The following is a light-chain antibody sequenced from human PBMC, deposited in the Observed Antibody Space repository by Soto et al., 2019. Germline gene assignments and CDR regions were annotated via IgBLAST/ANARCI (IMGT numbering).Light chain of an antibody. CDR1: QGISSY. J-gene: IGKJ3*01. CDR3: QQINSYPLT. Sequence: DIQLTQSPSFLSASVGDRVTITCRASQGISSYLAWYQQKPGKAPKLLIYAASTLQSGVPSRFSGSGSGTEFTLTISILQPEDFATYCCQQINSYPLTFGPGTKVDIK. CDR2: AAS. V-gene: IGKV1-9*01.